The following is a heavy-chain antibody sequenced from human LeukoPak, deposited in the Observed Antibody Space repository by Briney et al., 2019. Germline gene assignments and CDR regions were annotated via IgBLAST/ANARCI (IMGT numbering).Heavy chain of an antibody. Sequence: GGSLRLSCAASGFTFDDYAMHWVRQAPGKGLEWVSLISGDGGSTYYADSVKGRFTISRDNSKNSLYLQMNSLRAEDTALYYCAKEAESGGGVDYWGQGTLVTVSS. CDR3: AKEAESGGGVDY. J-gene: IGHJ4*02. V-gene: IGHV3-43*02. D-gene: IGHD2-15*01. CDR2: ISGDGGST. CDR1: GFTFDDYA.